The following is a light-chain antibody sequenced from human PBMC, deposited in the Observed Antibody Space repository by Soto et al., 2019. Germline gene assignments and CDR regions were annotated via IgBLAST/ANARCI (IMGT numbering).Light chain of an antibody. CDR1: SSNIGSNT. CDR2: SNN. V-gene: IGLV1-44*01. Sequence: QSVLTQPPSASGTPGQRVTISCSGSSSNIGSNTVNWYQQLPGTAPKLLIYSNNQRPSGVPDRFSGSKSGTSASLAISGRQSEDEAVYYCAAWDDSLNGPVFGGGTKLTVL. CDR3: AAWDDSLNGPV. J-gene: IGLJ2*01.